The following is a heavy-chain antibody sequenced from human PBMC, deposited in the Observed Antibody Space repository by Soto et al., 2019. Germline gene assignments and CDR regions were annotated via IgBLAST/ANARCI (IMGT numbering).Heavy chain of an antibody. CDR1: GGCFSGYY. CDR2: INHSGST. Sequence: SETRSRTGSVYGGCFSGYYWSWIRQPPGKGLEWIGEINHSGSTNYNPSLKSRVTISVDTSKNQFSLKLSSVTAADTAVYYCARAPYRSSSGLNYWGHGPLGTF. D-gene: IGHD6-6*01. J-gene: IGHJ4*01. V-gene: IGHV4-34*01. CDR3: ARAPYRSSSGLNY.